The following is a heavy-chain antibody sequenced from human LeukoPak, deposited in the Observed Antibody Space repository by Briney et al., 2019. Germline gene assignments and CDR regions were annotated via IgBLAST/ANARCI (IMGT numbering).Heavy chain of an antibody. D-gene: IGHD5-18*01. J-gene: IGHJ4*02. CDR3: VGTAMVTGFAY. V-gene: IGHV4-34*01. CDR2: ITPSGST. Sequence: SETLSLTCAVYGGSFSGYYWSGIRQPPGKGLEWIGEITPSGSTNYNPSLKSRVTLSVDTSKNQFSLKLSSATAADTAVYYCVGTAMVTGFAYWGQGPLVTVSS. CDR1: GGSFSGYY.